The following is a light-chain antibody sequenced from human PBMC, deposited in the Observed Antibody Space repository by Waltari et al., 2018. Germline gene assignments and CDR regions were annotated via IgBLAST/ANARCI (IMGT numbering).Light chain of an antibody. Sequence: EIVMTQSPAALSVSRGERATLSCRASQSVSSNLAWYQHKPGQPPRLLISGASTRATGVPARFSGSGSGTEFTLTISSLQSEDSAIYYCQQYNTWPPSTFGQGTKLEIK. V-gene: IGKV3-15*01. CDR1: QSVSSN. CDR3: QQYNTWPPST. CDR2: GAS. J-gene: IGKJ2*02.